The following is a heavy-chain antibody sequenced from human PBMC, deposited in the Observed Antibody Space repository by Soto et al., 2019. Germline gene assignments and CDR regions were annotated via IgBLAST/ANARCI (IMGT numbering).Heavy chain of an antibody. D-gene: IGHD3-3*01. CDR1: GFTLSSYA. Sequence: SLRLSCAASGFTLSSYAMHWVRQAPGKGLEWVAVISYDGSNKYYADSVKGRFTISRDNSKNTLYLQMNSLRAEDTAVYYCARDHTYYDFWSGQDYWGQGTLVTVSS. J-gene: IGHJ4*02. CDR2: ISYDGSNK. V-gene: IGHV3-30-3*01. CDR3: ARDHTYYDFWSGQDY.